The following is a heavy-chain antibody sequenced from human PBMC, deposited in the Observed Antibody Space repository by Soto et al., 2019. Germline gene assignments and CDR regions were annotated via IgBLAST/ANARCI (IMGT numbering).Heavy chain of an antibody. CDR1: GGTFSSYA. Sequence: SVKVSCKASGGTFSSYAISWVRQAPGQGLEWMGGIIPIFGTANYAQKFQGRVTITADESTSTAYMELSSLRSEDTAVYYCARGLEETVITDWFDPWGQGTLVTVSS. CDR3: ARGLEETVITDWFDP. V-gene: IGHV1-69*13. D-gene: IGHD4-17*01. CDR2: IIPIFGTA. J-gene: IGHJ5*02.